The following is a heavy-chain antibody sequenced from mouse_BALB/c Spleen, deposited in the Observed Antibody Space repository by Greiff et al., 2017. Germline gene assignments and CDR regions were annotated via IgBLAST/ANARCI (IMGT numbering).Heavy chain of an antibody. CDR3: ARALLRAMDY. J-gene: IGHJ4*01. Sequence: LKESGAELAKPGASVKMSCKASGYTFTSYWMHWVKQRPGQGLEWIGYINPSTGYTEYNQKFKDKATLTADKSSSTAYMQLSSLTSEDSAVYYCARALLRAMDYWGQGTSVTVSS. CDR1: GYTFTSYW. V-gene: IGHV1-7*01. CDR2: INPSTGYT. D-gene: IGHD1-1*01.